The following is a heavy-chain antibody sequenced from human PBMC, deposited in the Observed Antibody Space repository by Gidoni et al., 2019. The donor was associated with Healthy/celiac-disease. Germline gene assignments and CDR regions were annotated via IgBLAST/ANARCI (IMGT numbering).Heavy chain of an antibody. CDR2: ISWDGGST. J-gene: IGHJ6*02. Sequence: EVQLVESGGVVVQPGGSLRLSCAASGFTFDDYAMHWVRQAPGKGLEWVSLISWDGGSTYYADSVKGRFTISRDNSKNSLYLQMNSLRAEDTALYYCAKGPRSYYYGMDVWGQGTTVTVSS. V-gene: IGHV3-43D*04. D-gene: IGHD3-3*01. CDR3: AKGPRSYYYGMDV. CDR1: GFTFDDYA.